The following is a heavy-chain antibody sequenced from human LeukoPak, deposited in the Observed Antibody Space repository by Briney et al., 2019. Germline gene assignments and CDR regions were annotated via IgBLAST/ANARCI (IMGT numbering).Heavy chain of an antibody. V-gene: IGHV3-53*01. D-gene: IGHD1-26*01. CDR3: AKDAGDSGSYYFDY. J-gene: IGHJ4*02. CDR1: GFTVSSNY. CDR2: IYSGGST. Sequence: GGSLRLSCAASGFTVSSNYMSWVRQAPGKGLEWVSVIYSGGSTYYADSVKGRFTISRDNSKNTLYLQMNSLRAEDTAVYYCAKDAGDSGSYYFDYWGQGTLVTVSS.